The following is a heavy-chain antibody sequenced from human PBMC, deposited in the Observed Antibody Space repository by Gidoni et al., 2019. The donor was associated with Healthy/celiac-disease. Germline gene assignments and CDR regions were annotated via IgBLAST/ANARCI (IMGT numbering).Heavy chain of an antibody. V-gene: IGHV1-69*04. CDR3: ARTSITMIVVVLNYYGMDV. Sequence: QVQLVQSGAEVKTPGSSVKVFCKAFGCTFSSYAIGWVRLAPGKGIEWMGRIIPILGRANDAQKFHGRVTITADKSTSTAYMGLSSLRSEDTAVYYCARTSITMIVVVLNYYGMDVWGQGTTVTVSS. J-gene: IGHJ6*02. CDR2: IIPILGRA. D-gene: IGHD3-22*01. CDR1: GCTFSSYA.